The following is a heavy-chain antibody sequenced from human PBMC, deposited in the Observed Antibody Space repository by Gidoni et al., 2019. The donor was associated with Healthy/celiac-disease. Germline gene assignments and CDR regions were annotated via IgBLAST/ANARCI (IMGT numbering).Heavy chain of an antibody. CDR1: GFTFSSYA. CDR3: AKDLFHFEVPAAIGYYYYGMDV. D-gene: IGHD2-2*02. V-gene: IGHV3-23*01. J-gene: IGHJ6*02. CDR2: ISGSGGST. Sequence: GFTFSSYAMSWVRQAPGKGLEWVSAISGSGGSTYYADSVKGRFTISRDNSKNTLYLQMNSLRAEDTAVYYCAKDLFHFEVPAAIGYYYYGMDVWGQGTTVTVSS.